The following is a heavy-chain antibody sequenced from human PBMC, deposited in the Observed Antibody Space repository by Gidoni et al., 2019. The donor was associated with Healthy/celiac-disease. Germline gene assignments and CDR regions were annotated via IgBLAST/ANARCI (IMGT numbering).Heavy chain of an antibody. CDR2: ISGSGGST. CDR1: GFTFSSYA. J-gene: IGHJ4*02. D-gene: IGHD3-22*01. Sequence: EVQLLESGGGLVQPGGSLRLAFAASGFTFSSYAMSWVRQAPGKGLEWVSAISGSGGSTYYADSVKGRFTISRDNSKNTLYLQMNSLRAEDTAVYYCAKAYYDSRRFDYWGQGTLVTVSS. CDR3: AKAYYDSRRFDY. V-gene: IGHV3-23*01.